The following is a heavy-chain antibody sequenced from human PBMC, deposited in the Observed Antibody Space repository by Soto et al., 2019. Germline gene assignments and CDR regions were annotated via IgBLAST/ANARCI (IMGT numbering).Heavy chain of an antibody. V-gene: IGHV1-46*03. CDR2: INPSGGST. CDR1: GYTFTSYY. Sequence: XSVKVSXKASGYTFTSYYMHWVRQAPGQGLEWMGIINPSGGSTSYAQKFQGRVTMTRDTSTSTVYMELSSLRSEDTAVYYCAFEGIAAAGSIDYWGQGTLVTVSS. D-gene: IGHD6-13*01. CDR3: AFEGIAAAGSIDY. J-gene: IGHJ4*02.